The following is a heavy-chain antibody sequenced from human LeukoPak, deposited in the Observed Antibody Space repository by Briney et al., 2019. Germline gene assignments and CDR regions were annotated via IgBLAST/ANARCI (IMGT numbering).Heavy chain of an antibody. V-gene: IGHV3-23*01. CDR3: AKDAHCSGGSCYSSFDY. J-gene: IGHJ4*02. D-gene: IGHD2-15*01. CDR2: FSGSGGST. CDR1: GLPFSSYA. Sequence: GGSLRLSCAASGLPFSSYAMSWFRKAPGKGLEWASAFSGSGGSTYYTDSVKGRFTISRDNSKNTLYLQMNSLRDGDTALYYCAKDAHCSGGSCYSSFDYWGQGTLVTVSS.